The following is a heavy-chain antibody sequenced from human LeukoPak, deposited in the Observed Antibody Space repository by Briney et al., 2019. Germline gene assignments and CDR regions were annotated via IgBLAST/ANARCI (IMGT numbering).Heavy chain of an antibody. V-gene: IGHV3-53*01. CDR2: IYSGGST. CDR3: ARRGPLWFGELLSY. J-gene: IGHJ4*02. D-gene: IGHD3-10*01. CDR1: GFTVSSNY. Sequence: GGSLRLSCAASGFTVSSNYMSWVRQAPGKGLEWVSVIYSGGSTYYADSVKGRFTISRDNSKNTLYLQMNSLRAEDTAVYYCARRGPLWFGELLSYWGQGTLVTVSS.